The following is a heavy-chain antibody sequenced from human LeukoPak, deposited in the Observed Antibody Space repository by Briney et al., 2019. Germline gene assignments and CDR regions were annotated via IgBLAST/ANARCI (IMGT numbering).Heavy chain of an antibody. D-gene: IGHD3-3*01. J-gene: IGHJ3*02. CDR2: MNPNSGNT. Sequence: ASVKVSCKASGYTFTSYDINWVRQATGRGLEWMGWMNPNSGNTGYAQKFQGRVTITRNTSISTAYMELSSLRSEDTAVYYCARGTSVRFLEWLPRDDAFDIWGQGTMVTVSS. CDR3: ARGTSVRFLEWLPRDDAFDI. CDR1: GYTFTSYD. V-gene: IGHV1-8*03.